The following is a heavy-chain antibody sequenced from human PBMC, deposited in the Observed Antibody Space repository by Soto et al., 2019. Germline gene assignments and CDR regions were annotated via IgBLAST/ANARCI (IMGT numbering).Heavy chain of an antibody. V-gene: IGHV2-5*02. CDR2: IYWDGDR. J-gene: IGHJ6*02. Sequence: QITLKESGPTLEKPTQTLTLTCTFSGFSLSTGGMGVGWIRQPPGKALEWLALIYWDGDRRYRPSLMSRLTIAKDTSKNQVVLTMTNMDPVDTATYYCVHSRCGGDCLQSYSSHYYYGMDIWGQGTTVTVSS. CDR3: VHSRCGGDCLQSYSSHYYYGMDI. CDR1: GFSLSTGGMG. D-gene: IGHD2-21*02.